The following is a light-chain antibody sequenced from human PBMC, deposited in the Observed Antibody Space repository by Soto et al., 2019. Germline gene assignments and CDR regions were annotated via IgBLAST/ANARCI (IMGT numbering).Light chain of an antibody. CDR2: RNN. J-gene: IGLJ2*01. CDR1: SSNIGSNY. V-gene: IGLV1-47*01. CDR3: AAWDDRLGGVI. Sequence: QSVLSQPPSASGAPGQTVTISCSGSSSNIGSNYVYWYQQLPGTAPKVLIYRNNQRPSGVPDRFSGSKSGTSASLAISGLRSEDEADYYCAAWDDRLGGVIFGGGTQLTVL.